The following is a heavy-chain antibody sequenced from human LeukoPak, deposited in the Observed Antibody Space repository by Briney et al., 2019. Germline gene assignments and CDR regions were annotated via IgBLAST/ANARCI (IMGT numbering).Heavy chain of an antibody. CDR2: IYHSGSTYGST. J-gene: IGHJ3*02. D-gene: IGHD3-22*01. Sequence: SETLSLTCTVSGYSISSGHYWGWIRQPPGKGLEWIGSIYHSGSTYGSTYYNPSLQSRVTISVDTSKNEFSLKLSSVTAADTAVYYCARVLDSDATSGYRLPSDAFDIWAQGTMVTVSS. CDR3: ARVLDSDATSGYRLPSDAFDI. CDR1: GYSISSGHY. V-gene: IGHV4-38-2*02.